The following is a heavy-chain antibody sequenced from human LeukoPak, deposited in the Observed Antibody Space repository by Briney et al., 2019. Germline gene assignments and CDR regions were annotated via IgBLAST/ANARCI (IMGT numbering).Heavy chain of an antibody. J-gene: IGHJ6*03. D-gene: IGHD5-18*01. CDR1: GFTFSSYS. CDR3: ARDGIAMVFSDWHYYYYMDV. Sequence: GGSLRLSCAASGFTFSSYSMNWVRQAPGKGLEWVSSISSSSSYIYYADSVKGRFTISRDNAKNSLYPQMNSLRAEDTAVYYCARDGIAMVFSDWHYYYYMDVWGKGTTVTVSS. V-gene: IGHV3-21*01. CDR2: ISSSSSYI.